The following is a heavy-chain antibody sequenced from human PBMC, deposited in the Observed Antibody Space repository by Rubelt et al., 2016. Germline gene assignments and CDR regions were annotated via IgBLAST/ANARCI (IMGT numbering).Heavy chain of an antibody. Sequence: QVQLQESGPGLVKPSETLSLTCTVSGGSISTYYWSWIRQPPGKGLEWIGYISYSGSTNYNPSLKSGVTISVDTSKNQFSLKLSSVTAADTAVYYCARDMGIHLFDYWGQGTLVTVSS. D-gene: IGHD1-26*01. CDR1: GGSISTYY. J-gene: IGHJ4*02. CDR2: ISYSGST. CDR3: ARDMGIHLFDY. V-gene: IGHV4-59*01.